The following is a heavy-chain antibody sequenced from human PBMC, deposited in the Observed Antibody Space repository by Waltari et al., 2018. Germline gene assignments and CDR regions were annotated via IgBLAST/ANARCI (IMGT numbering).Heavy chain of an antibody. CDR2: IYSSGVT. CDR3: ESIGRRRDRDY. J-gene: IGHJ4*02. Sequence: QVQLQESGPGLVKPSQTLSLTCTVSGGSISSGDSYWSWIRQPPGKGLEWIGYIYSSGVTYYNPSLKTRVTRAGDTSKNQFSLKLSSGTAADTAGYYCESIGRRRDRDYWGQGTLVTVSS. CDR1: GGSISSGDSY. V-gene: IGHV4-30-4*08. D-gene: IGHD3-22*01.